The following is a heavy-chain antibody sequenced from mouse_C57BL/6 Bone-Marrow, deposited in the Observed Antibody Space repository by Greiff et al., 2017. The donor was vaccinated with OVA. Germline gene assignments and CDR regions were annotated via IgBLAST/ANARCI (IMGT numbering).Heavy chain of an antibody. CDR2: IDPETGGT. Sequence: VQLQQSGAELVRPGASVTLSCKASGYTFTNYEMHRVKQTPVQGLEWIGAIDPETGGTAYNQKFKGQAILTADKSSSTAYMELRRLTSEYSAVYYGTSVYSNYYAMDYWGQGTSVTVSS. V-gene: IGHV1-15*01. CDR1: GYTFTNYE. D-gene: IGHD2-5*01. CDR3: TSVYSNYYAMDY. J-gene: IGHJ4*01.